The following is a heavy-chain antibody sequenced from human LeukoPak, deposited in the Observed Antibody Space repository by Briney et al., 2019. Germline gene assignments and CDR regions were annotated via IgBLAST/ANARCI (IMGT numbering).Heavy chain of an antibody. J-gene: IGHJ4*02. CDR2: ISTYNGNT. Sequence: ASVKVSCKASGYTFTSYGINWVRQAPGQGLEWMGWISTYNGNTNYAQKFQGRATMTTDTSTSTAYLELRSLRSDDTAVYYCASQSPACDYWGQGTQVTVSS. CDR1: GYTFTSYG. CDR3: ASQSPACDY. V-gene: IGHV1-18*01.